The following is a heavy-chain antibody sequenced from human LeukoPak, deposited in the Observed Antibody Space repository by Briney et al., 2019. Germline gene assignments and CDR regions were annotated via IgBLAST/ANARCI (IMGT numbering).Heavy chain of an antibody. V-gene: IGHV3-23*01. CDR2: ISGSGGST. D-gene: IGHD6-19*01. J-gene: IGHJ4*02. CDR3: AKTTDGGSIGWYGLGSFDY. Sequence: GGSLRLSCAGSGFSFSHYAINWVRQAPGKGLEWVSAISGSGGSTYYADSVKGRFTISRDNSKNTLYLQMNSLRAEDTAVYYCAKTTDGGSIGWYGLGSFDYWGQGTLVTVSS. CDR1: GFSFSHYA.